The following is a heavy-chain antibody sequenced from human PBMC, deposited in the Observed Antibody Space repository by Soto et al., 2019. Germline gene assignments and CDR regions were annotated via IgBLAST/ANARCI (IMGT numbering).Heavy chain of an antibody. J-gene: IGHJ6*03. Sequence: PSETLSLTCTVSGGSMNYYYLSWIRQSPGKGLEWIGYVYYSGSTNYNPSLKSRVTISVDTSKNQFSLKLSSVTAADTTVYYCARREQQLVVSYYYYYMDVWGKGTTVTVS. CDR1: GGSMNYYY. CDR3: ARREQQLVVSYYYYYMDV. V-gene: IGHV4-59*08. CDR2: VYYSGST. D-gene: IGHD6-13*01.